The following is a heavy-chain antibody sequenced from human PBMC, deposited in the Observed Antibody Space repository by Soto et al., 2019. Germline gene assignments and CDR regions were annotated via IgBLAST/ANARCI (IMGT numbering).Heavy chain of an antibody. CDR2: IATSVDSA. CDR1: GFTFTRSS. V-gene: IGHV3-23*01. CDR3: ARDVRVVGGISFFSGMDV. J-gene: IGHJ6*02. Sequence: AGGSLRLSCAASGFTFTRSSMTWVRQAPGKGLEWVSTIATSVDSAYYTDSVKGRFTISRDNSKNTLYLQMNSLRAEDTAVYYCARDVRVVGGISFFSGMDVWGQGTKVTVSS. D-gene: IGHD1-26*01.